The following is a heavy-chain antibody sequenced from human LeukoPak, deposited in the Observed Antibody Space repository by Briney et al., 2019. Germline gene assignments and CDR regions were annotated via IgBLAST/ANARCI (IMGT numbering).Heavy chain of an antibody. V-gene: IGHV3-30*04. J-gene: IGHJ5*02. Sequence: GGSLRLSCAASGFTFSSYAMHWVRQAPGKGLEWVAVISYDGSNKYYADSVKGRFTISRDNSKSTLYLQMNSLRAEDTAVYYCARDGVLVQAAIGGWFDPWGQGTLVTVSS. D-gene: IGHD2-2*02. CDR1: GFTFSSYA. CDR3: ARDGVLVQAAIGGWFDP. CDR2: ISYDGSNK.